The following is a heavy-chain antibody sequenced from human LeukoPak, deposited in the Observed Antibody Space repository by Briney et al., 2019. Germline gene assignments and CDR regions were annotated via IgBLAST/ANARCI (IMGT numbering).Heavy chain of an antibody. CDR3: AKVMASSGGNSG. J-gene: IGHJ1*01. D-gene: IGHD4-23*01. Sequence: GGSLRLSCAASGFTFSSYDMHWVRHATGKGLEWVSAIGTAGDTYYPGSVKGRFTISRENAKNSLYLQMNSLRAGDTAVYYCAKVMASSGGNSGWGQGTLVTVSS. V-gene: IGHV3-13*01. CDR1: GFTFSSYD. CDR2: IGTAGDT.